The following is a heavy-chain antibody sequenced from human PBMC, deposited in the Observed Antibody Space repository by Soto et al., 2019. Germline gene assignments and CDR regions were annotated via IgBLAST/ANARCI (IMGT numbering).Heavy chain of an antibody. J-gene: IGHJ5*02. CDR3: ARSLEYGDYLNWFDP. Sequence: EVQLVESGGGLVQPGGSLRLSCAASGFTVSSHYMSWVRQAPGKGLEWVSVIYSGGSTYYADSVKGRFTISRHNSKNTPYLQMNSLRAEDTAVYYCARSLEYGDYLNWFDPWGQGTLVTVSS. CDR2: IYSGGST. D-gene: IGHD4-17*01. V-gene: IGHV3-53*04. CDR1: GFTVSSHY.